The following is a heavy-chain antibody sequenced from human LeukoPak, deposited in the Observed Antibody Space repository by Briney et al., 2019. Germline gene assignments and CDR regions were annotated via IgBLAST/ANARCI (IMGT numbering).Heavy chain of an antibody. D-gene: IGHD3-10*01. J-gene: IGHJ5*02. CDR2: IYPGDSDT. V-gene: IGHV5-51*01. Sequence: GESLQISCKGSGYSFTSYWIGWVRPMPGKGLEWMGIIYPGDSDTRYSPSFQGQVTISADKSISTAYLQWSSLKASDTAMYYCARHVNTGVLLWFGEDNWFDPWGQGTLVTVSS. CDR3: ARHVNTGVLLWFGEDNWFDP. CDR1: GYSFTSYW.